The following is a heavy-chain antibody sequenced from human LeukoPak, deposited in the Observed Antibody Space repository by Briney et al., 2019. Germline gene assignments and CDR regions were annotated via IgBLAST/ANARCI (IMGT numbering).Heavy chain of an antibody. Sequence: NSSETLSLTCAVYGGSFSGYYWSWIRQPPGKGLEWIGEINHSGSTNYNPSLKSRVTISVDTSKNQSSLKLSSVTAADTAVYYCARADSSGYDYWGQGTLVTVSS. V-gene: IGHV4-34*01. CDR2: INHSGST. CDR1: GGSFSGYY. D-gene: IGHD3-22*01. CDR3: ARADSSGYDY. J-gene: IGHJ4*02.